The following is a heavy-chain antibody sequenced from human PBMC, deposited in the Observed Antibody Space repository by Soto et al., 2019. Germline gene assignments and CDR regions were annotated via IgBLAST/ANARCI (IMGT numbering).Heavy chain of an antibody. CDR2: ISAYNGNT. CDR3: ARAANYGWGYYYGMDV. V-gene: IGHV1-18*01. Sequence: QVQLVQSGAEVKKPGASVKVSCKASGYTFTSYGISWVRQAPGQGLEWMGWISAYNGNTNYAQKLQGRVTMTTDTSTSTADMELRSLRSDDTAVYYCARAANYGWGYYYGMDVWGQGTTVTVSS. J-gene: IGHJ6*02. D-gene: IGHD6-19*01. CDR1: GYTFTSYG.